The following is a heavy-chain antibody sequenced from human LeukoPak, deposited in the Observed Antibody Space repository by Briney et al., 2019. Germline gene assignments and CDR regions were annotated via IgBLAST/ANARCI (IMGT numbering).Heavy chain of an antibody. J-gene: IGHJ6*02. CDR1: GDSISSYY. V-gene: IGHV4-34*01. CDR3: ARGRGTPYYYYGMDV. CDR2: INHSGST. Sequence: SETLSLTCTVSGDSISSYYWSWIRQPPGKGLEWIGEINHSGSTNYNPSLKSRVTISVDTSKNQFSLKLSSVTAADTAVYYCARGRGTPYYYYGMDVWGQGTTVTVSS.